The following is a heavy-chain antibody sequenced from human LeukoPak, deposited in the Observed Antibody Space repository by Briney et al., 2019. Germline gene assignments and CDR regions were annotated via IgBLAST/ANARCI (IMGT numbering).Heavy chain of an antibody. CDR1: GGSISSGTYY. CDR2: VYTSGST. V-gene: IGHV4-61*02. Sequence: PSQTLSLTCTVSGGSISSGTYYWSWIRQSAGKGLEWIGRVYTSGSTDYNPSLKSRVTIAVDTSKNQFSLKLSSVTAADTAVYYCAREERFSYNWFDPWGQGTLVTVSS. CDR3: AREERFSYNWFDP. J-gene: IGHJ5*02. D-gene: IGHD3-3*01.